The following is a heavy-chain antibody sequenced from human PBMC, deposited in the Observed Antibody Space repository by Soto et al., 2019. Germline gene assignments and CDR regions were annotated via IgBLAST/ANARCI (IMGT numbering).Heavy chain of an antibody. D-gene: IGHD7-27*01. V-gene: IGHV3-30-3*01. Sequence: QVQLVESGGGVVQPGRSPRLSCAASGFSFSISPMHWVRQAPGKGPEWVALISYDGTNKFYADSVKGRFTISRDNSKSTLYLKVDSLRPEDAAVYYCARDPKTSGGQNWAFNYFDSWGQGTLVTVSS. CDR3: ARDPKTSGGQNWAFNYFDS. CDR1: GFSFSISP. J-gene: IGHJ4*02. CDR2: ISYDGTNK.